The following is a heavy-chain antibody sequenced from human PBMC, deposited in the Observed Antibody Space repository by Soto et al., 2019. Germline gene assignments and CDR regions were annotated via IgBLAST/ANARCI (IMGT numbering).Heavy chain of an antibody. V-gene: IGHV3-11*01. D-gene: IGHD2-15*01. CDR3: ARAYSDALDI. CDR2: ISSSGTGI. CDR1: GFTFSDYY. Sequence: GGSLRLSXAASGFTFSDYYMTWIRQAPGKGLEWVSCISSSGTGIYYPDSVKGRFTISRDNSKNSLYLQMSSLRAEDTAVYSCARAYSDALDIWGQGTLVT. J-gene: IGHJ3*02.